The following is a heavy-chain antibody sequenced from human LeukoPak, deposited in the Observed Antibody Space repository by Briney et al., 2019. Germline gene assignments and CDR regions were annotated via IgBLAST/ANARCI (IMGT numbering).Heavy chain of an antibody. V-gene: IGHV3-30-3*01. J-gene: IGHJ4*02. CDR3: ARGTQQLTTGDFDY. Sequence: PGGSLRLSCAASGFTFSSYAMHWVRQAPGKGLEWVAVISYDGSNKYYADSVKGRFTISRDNSRNTLYLQMNSLRAEDTAVYYCARGTQQLTTGDFDYWGQGTLVTVSS. CDR1: GFTFSSYA. CDR2: ISYDGSNK. D-gene: IGHD6-13*01.